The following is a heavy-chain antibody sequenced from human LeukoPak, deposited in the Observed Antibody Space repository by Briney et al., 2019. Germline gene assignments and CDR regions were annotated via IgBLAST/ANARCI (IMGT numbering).Heavy chain of an antibody. CDR1: GFTFSSYS. CDR3: AREWLVTPFDY. Sequence: GGSLRLSCAASGFTFSSYSMNWVRQAPGKGLEWVSSISSSSYIYYADSVKGRFTISRDNAKNSLYLQMNSLRAEDTAVYYCAREWLVTPFDYWGQGTLVTASS. D-gene: IGHD6-19*01. CDR2: ISSSSYI. J-gene: IGHJ4*02. V-gene: IGHV3-21*04.